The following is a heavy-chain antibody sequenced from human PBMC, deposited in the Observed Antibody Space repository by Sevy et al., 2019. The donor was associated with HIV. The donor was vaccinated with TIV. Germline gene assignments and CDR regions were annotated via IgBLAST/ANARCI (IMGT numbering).Heavy chain of an antibody. CDR1: GFTFSSYA. V-gene: IGHV3-23*01. CDR2: ISGCGATT. D-gene: IGHD3-10*01. CDR3: ATFRSGVLKPPDYLDY. J-gene: IGHJ4*02. Sequence: GGSLRLSCGVSGFTFSSYAMTWVRQPPGKGLEWVSIISGCGATTSYADSVKGRFTISRDNSKNDLYLQMNSLRAEDTAVYYCATFRSGVLKPPDYLDYWGQGALVTVSS.